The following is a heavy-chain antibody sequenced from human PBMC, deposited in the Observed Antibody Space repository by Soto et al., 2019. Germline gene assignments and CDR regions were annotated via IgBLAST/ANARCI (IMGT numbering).Heavy chain of an antibody. D-gene: IGHD3-16*01. CDR1: GYSFTNND. V-gene: IGHV1-8*01. CDR3: ARMAAFGSLNWFDP. Sequence: GASVKVSCKASGYSFTNNDVSWVRQATGQGLEWMGWMNPGSGDTGYAQKFQGRVTMTRDISIATAYMELSSLRSDDTAIYYCARMAAFGSLNWFDPRGQGTQVTVSS. CDR2: MNPGSGDT. J-gene: IGHJ5*02.